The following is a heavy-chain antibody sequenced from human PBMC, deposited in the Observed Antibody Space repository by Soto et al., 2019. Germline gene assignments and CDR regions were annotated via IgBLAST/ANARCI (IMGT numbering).Heavy chain of an antibody. D-gene: IGHD2-2*02. CDR3: ARRGFTNSPIYYYYYGMDV. J-gene: IGHJ6*02. CDR1: GGSISSGDYY. V-gene: IGHV4-30-4*01. CDR2: IYYSGST. Sequence: SETLSLTCTVSGGSISSGDYYWSWIRQPPGKGLEWIGYIYYSGSTYYNPSLKSRVTISVDTSKNQFSLKLSSVTAADTAVYYCARRGFTNSPIYYYYYGMDVWGQGTTVTVSS.